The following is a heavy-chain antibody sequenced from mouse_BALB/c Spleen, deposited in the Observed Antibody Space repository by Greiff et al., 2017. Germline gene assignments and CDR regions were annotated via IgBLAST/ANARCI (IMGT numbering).Heavy chain of an antibody. J-gene: IGHJ2*01. CDR1: GFTFSSYA. Sequence: EVMLVESGGGLVKPGGSLKLSCAASGFTFSSYAMSWVRQIPEKRLEWVASISSGGSTYYPDSVKGRFTISRDNARNILYLQMSSLRSEDTAMYYCARGDRYFDYWGQGTTLTVSS. V-gene: IGHV5-6-5*01. CDR3: ARGDRYFDY. CDR2: ISSGGST. D-gene: IGHD2-14*01.